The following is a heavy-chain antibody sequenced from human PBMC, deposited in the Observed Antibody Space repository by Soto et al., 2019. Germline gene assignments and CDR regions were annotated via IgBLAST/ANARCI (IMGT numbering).Heavy chain of an antibody. CDR1: GGSFSGYY. V-gene: IGHV4-34*01. Sequence: QVQLQQWGAGLLKPSETLSLTCAVYGGSFSGYYWSWIRQPPGKGLEWIGEINHSGSNKYNPSLKSRVTLSVDTSKNQFSLKLSSVTAADTAVYYCAREASSSRRLDYWGQGTLVTVSS. CDR2: INHSGSN. J-gene: IGHJ4*02. CDR3: AREASSSRRLDY. D-gene: IGHD6-13*01.